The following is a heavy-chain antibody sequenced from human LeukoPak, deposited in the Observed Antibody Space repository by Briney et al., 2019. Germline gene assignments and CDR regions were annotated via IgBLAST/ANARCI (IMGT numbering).Heavy chain of an antibody. CDR2: IYPGDSDT. Sequence: GESLKISCKGSGYSFTSYWIGWVRRMPGKGLEWMGIIYPGDSDTRYSPSFQGQVTISADKSISTAYLQWSSLKASDTAMYYCARQAPDFGVTTHYGMDVWGQGTTVTVSS. V-gene: IGHV5-51*01. CDR3: ARQAPDFGVTTHYGMDV. CDR1: GYSFTSYW. J-gene: IGHJ6*02. D-gene: IGHD4-17*01.